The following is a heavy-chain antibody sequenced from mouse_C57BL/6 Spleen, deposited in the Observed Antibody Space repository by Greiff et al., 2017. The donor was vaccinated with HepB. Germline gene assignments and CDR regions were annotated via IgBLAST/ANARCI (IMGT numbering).Heavy chain of an antibody. CDR3: ARSGRGSDGYYNYAMDY. Sequence: EVQLQQSGPELVKPGASVKISCKASGYTFTDYYMNWVKQSHGKSLEWIGDINPNNGGTSYNQKFKGKATLTVDKSSSTAYMELRSLTSEDSAVYYCARSGRGSDGYYNYAMDYWGQGTSVTVSS. V-gene: IGHV1-26*01. CDR2: INPNNGGT. CDR1: GYTFTDYY. D-gene: IGHD2-3*01. J-gene: IGHJ4*01.